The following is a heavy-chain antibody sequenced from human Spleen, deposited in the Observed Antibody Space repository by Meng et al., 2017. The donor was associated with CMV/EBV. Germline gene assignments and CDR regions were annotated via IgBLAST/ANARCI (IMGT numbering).Heavy chain of an antibody. D-gene: IGHD2-15*01. J-gene: IGHJ4*02. Sequence: GESLKISCAASGFTVSSNYMSWVRQAPGKGLEWVSIIYSGGSTYYAVSVKGRFTISRDNSKNTLYLQMNTMRAEDTAVYYCARWVEGLRLNYFDYWGQGTLVTVSS. CDR2: IYSGGST. V-gene: IGHV3-53*01. CDR1: GFTVSSNY. CDR3: ARWVEGLRLNYFDY.